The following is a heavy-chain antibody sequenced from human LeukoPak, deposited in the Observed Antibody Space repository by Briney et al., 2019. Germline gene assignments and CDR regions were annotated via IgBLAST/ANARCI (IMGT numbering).Heavy chain of an antibody. V-gene: IGHV3-23*01. CDR1: GFTFSNFA. J-gene: IGHJ5*02. D-gene: IGHD6-13*01. Sequence: GGSLRLSCAASGFTFSNFAMMWVRQAPGTGLQWVSTITGYGATFYADSVRGRFTIFRDTSMNTLFLQMNSLGAEDTAIYYCAKGAAAGKVDWFDPWGQGTLVTVSS. CDR2: ITGYGAT. CDR3: AKGAAAGKVDWFDP.